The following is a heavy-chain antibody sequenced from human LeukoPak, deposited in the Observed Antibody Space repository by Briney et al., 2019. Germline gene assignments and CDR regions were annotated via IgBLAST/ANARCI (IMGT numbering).Heavy chain of an antibody. Sequence: ASVKVSCKASGNTFTTAQMHWVRQAPGQGLEWMGIINPSGGSTSYAQKFQGRITMTRDTSTGTVYVELSSLRSEDTALYYCAREYGTGGLDYWGQGTLVTVSS. CDR3: AREYGTGGLDY. CDR2: INPSGGST. D-gene: IGHD2-8*02. J-gene: IGHJ4*02. CDR1: GNTFTTAQ. V-gene: IGHV1-46*01.